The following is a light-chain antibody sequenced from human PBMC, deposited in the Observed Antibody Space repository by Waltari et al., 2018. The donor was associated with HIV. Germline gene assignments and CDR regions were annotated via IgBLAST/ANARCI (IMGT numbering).Light chain of an antibody. J-gene: IGLJ3*02. Sequence: QSVLTQPPSASGTPGQRVTLPCSGTSSNIGSHTVALYQQLPGAAPKLLIYSTNQRPSGVPDRVSGSKSGTSASLAISGLQSEDEADYFCATWDDSLNGHVFGGGTKLTV. CDR2: STN. CDR1: SSNIGSHT. V-gene: IGLV1-44*01. CDR3: ATWDDSLNGHV.